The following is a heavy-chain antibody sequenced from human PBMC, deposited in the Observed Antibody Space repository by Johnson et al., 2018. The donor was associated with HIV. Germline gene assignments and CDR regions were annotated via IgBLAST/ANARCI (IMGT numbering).Heavy chain of an antibody. V-gene: IGHV3-7*03. Sequence: VQLVESGGGLEQPGGSLRLSCAASGFTVSSNYMSWVRQAPGKGLEWVANIKQDGSEKYYVDSVKGRFTISRDNSKNTLYLQMNSLKTEDTAVYYCVRVKLGAFDIWGQGTMVTVSS. CDR3: VRVKLGAFDI. CDR2: IKQDGSEK. D-gene: IGHD1-7*01. J-gene: IGHJ3*02. CDR1: GFTVSSNY.